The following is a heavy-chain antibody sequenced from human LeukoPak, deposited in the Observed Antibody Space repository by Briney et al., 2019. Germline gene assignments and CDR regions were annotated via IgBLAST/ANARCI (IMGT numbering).Heavy chain of an antibody. V-gene: IGHV3-48*03. CDR3: AKKRALGEVEYSSSYFDY. J-gene: IGHJ4*02. Sequence: GGSLRLSCAASGFTFSSYEMNWVRQAPGKGLEWVSYISSSGSTIYYADSVKGRFTISRDNAKNSLYLQMNSLRAEDTAVYYCAKKRALGEVEYSSSYFDYWGQGTLVTVSS. D-gene: IGHD6-6*01. CDR2: ISSSGSTI. CDR1: GFTFSSYE.